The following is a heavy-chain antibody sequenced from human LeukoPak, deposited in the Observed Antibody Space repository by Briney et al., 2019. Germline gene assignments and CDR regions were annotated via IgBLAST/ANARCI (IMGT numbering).Heavy chain of an antibody. D-gene: IGHD2-21*02. Sequence: GGSLRLSCAASGFTFSSYAMSWVRQAPGKGLEWVSAISGSGGSTYYADSVEGRFTISRDNSKNTLYLQMNSLRAEDTAVYYCAKPSFVYCGGDCRDYWGQGTLVTVSS. CDR3: AKPSFVYCGGDCRDY. J-gene: IGHJ4*02. CDR2: ISGSGGST. V-gene: IGHV3-23*01. CDR1: GFTFSSYA.